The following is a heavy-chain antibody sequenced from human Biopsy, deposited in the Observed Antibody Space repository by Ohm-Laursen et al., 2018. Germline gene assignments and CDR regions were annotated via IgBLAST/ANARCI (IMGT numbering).Heavy chain of an antibody. CDR1: GYSFTSYY. J-gene: IGHJ4*02. Sequence: ASVKVSCKAPGYSFTSYYMHWVRQAPGQGLEWMGMINPSGSTTSYPQIFQGRVTMTRDTSKSTVYMELSSLRSADTAVYFCARNTGWYGDLYYFDYWGQGTLVTVSS. D-gene: IGHD6-19*01. V-gene: IGHV1-46*01. CDR3: ARNTGWYGDLYYFDY. CDR2: INPSGSTT.